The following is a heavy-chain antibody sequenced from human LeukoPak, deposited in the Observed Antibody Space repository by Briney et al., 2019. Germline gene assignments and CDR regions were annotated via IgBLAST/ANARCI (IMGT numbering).Heavy chain of an antibody. CDR1: GFTFSTSW. D-gene: IGHD2-21*02. J-gene: IGHJ6*02. CDR2: IKQDGSEK. CDR3: ARAPGRMAYCGGDCYSWDYYYYYGMDV. V-gene: IGHV3-7*01. Sequence: GGSLRLSCAASGFTFSTSWMTWVRQAPGKGLEWVANIKQDGSEKYYVDSVKGRFTISRDNAKNSLYLQMNSLRAEDTAVYYCARAPGRMAYCGGDCYSWDYYYYYGMDVWGQGTTVTVSS.